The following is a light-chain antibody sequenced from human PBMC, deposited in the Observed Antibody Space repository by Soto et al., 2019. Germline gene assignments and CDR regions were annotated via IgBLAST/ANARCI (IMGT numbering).Light chain of an antibody. J-gene: IGKJ5*01. V-gene: IGKV3D-20*02. CDR2: DAS. Sequence: ENVLTQSPGTLSLSPGERATLSCRASQRVSSSTYLAWYQQRPGQAPRLLIYDASTRATGIPARFSGSGSGTDFTLTISSLEPEDFAVYYCQQRSYPITFGQGTRLEIK. CDR3: QQRSYPIT. CDR1: QRVSSSTY.